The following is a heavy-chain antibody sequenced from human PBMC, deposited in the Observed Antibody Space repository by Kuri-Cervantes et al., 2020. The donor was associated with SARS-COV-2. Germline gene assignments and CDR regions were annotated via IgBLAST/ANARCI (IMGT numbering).Heavy chain of an antibody. CDR2: INPDGSYP. CDR1: GFTFSSYW. Sequence: GESLKISCAASGFTFSSYWMHWVRQAPGKGLVWVSRINPDGSYPNNADSVKGRFTLSRDNAKNMLFLQMNSLRAEDTAVYYCVRGVDHWNFDYWGQGTLVTVSS. V-gene: IGHV3-74*01. D-gene: IGHD1-1*01. CDR3: VRGVDHWNFDY. J-gene: IGHJ4*02.